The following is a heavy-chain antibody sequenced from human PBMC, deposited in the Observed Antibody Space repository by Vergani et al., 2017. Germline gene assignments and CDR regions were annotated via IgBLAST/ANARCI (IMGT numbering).Heavy chain of an antibody. CDR1: GFTFSSYA. Sequence: EVQLVESGGGLVQPGGSLSLSCAASGFTFSSYAMHWVRQAPGKGLEYVSAISSNGGSTYYANSVKGRFTISRDNSKNTLYLQMGSLRAEDMAVYYCARDPPHTYSSSWQRGDNWFDPWGQGTLVTVSS. CDR3: ARDPPHTYSSSWQRGDNWFDP. J-gene: IGHJ5*02. CDR2: ISSNGGST. V-gene: IGHV3-64*01. D-gene: IGHD6-13*01.